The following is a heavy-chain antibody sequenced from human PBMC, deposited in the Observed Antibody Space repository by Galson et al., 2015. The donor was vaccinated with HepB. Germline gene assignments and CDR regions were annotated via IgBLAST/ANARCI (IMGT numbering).Heavy chain of an antibody. V-gene: IGHV3-33*01. J-gene: IGHJ3*02. D-gene: IGHD3-16*02. Sequence: SLRLSCAASGFTFSSYGMHWVRQAPGKGLEWVAVIWYDGSNKYYADSVKGRFTISRDNSKNTLYLQMNSLRAEDTAVYYCARLYDYIWGSYRDDAFDIWGQGTMVTVSS. CDR2: IWYDGSNK. CDR1: GFTFSSYG. CDR3: ARLYDYIWGSYRDDAFDI.